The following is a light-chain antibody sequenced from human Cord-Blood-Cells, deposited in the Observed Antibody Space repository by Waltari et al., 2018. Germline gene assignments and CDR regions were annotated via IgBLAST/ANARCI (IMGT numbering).Light chain of an antibody. CDR3: SSYTSSSTVV. V-gene: IGLV2-14*01. CDR2: DVS. CDR1: SSDVGGYNY. J-gene: IGLJ2*01. Sequence: QSALTQPASVSGSPGQSLTISCTGTSSDVGGYNYVPWYQQHPGKAPKLRIYDVSNRPSGVSNRFSGSKSGNTASLTISGLQAEDEADYYCSSYTSSSTVVFGGGTKLTVL.